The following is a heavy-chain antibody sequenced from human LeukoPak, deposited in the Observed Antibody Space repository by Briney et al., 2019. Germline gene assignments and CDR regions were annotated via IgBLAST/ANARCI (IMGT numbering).Heavy chain of an antibody. CDR2: IYYSGTT. CDR3: VRGSTLRHYQY. Sequence: SETLSLTCDVSGGSVTSTNWWTWIRRPPGKGLEWIGSIYYSGTTYYNPSLKSRVTVSVDTSKNQFSLNLSSVTAADTAVYYCVRGSTLRHYQYWGQGTLVTVSS. V-gene: IGHV4-39*01. J-gene: IGHJ4*02. CDR1: GGSVTSTNW. D-gene: IGHD3-16*01.